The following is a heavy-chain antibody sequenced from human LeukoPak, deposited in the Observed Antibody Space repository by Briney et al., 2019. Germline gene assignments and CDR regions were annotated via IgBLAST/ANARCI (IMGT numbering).Heavy chain of an antibody. V-gene: IGHV4-59*08. CDR3: ARQEEWDLKYNWFDP. D-gene: IGHD1-26*01. CDR2: IHDSGNS. CDR1: GDSVSNFY. Sequence: PSETLSLTCSVSGDSVSNFYWNWIRQPPVKRLEWIGNIHDSGNSNYNPSLQSRVTISIDTSRKQLSLKLSSVTAADTAVYYCARQEEWDLKYNWFDPWGQGTLVTVSS. J-gene: IGHJ5*02.